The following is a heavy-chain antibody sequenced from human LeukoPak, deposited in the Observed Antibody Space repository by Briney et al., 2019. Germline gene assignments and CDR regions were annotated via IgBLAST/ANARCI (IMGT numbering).Heavy chain of an antibody. J-gene: IGHJ4*02. CDR1: GYTFTGYY. D-gene: IGHD3-16*02. CDR3: ASASWDYVWGSYRSKDDY. CDR2: INPNSGGT. V-gene: IGHV1-2*02. Sequence: ASVKVSCKASGYTFTGYYMHWVRQAPGQGLEWMRWINPNSGGTNYAQKFQGRVTMTRDTSISTAYMELSRLRSDDTAVYYCASASWDYVWGSYRSKDDYWGQGTLVTVS.